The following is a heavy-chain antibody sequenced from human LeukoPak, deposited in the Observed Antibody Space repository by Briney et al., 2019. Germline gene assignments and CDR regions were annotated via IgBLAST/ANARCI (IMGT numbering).Heavy chain of an antibody. V-gene: IGHV4-34*01. J-gene: IGHJ4*02. CDR1: GGSISSYY. CDR2: INHSGST. D-gene: IGHD2-8*01. Sequence: SETLSLTCTVSGGSISSYYWSWIRQPPGKGLEWIGEINHSGSTNYNPSLKSRVTISVDTSKNQFSLKLSSVTAADTAVYYCARGMLQYPYIDYWGQGTLVTVSS. CDR3: ARGMLQYPYIDY.